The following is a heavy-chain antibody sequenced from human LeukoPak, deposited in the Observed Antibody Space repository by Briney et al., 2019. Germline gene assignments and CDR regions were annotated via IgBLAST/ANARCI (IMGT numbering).Heavy chain of an antibody. V-gene: IGHV4-39*01. D-gene: IGHD3-22*01. J-gene: IGHJ4*02. CDR2: IYYSGST. CDR1: GGSISSSSYY. Sequence: PSETLSLTCTVSGGSISSSSYYWGWIRQPPGKGLEWIGSIYYSGSTYYNPSLKSRVTISVDTSKNQFSLKLSSVTAADTAVYYCAGLPYDSSGCPDYWGQGTLVTVSS. CDR3: AGLPYDSSGCPDY.